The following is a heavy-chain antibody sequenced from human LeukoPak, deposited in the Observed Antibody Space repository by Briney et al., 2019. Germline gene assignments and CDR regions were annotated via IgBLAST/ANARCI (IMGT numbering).Heavy chain of an antibody. J-gene: IGHJ3*02. Sequence: SETLSLTCTVSGGSISSGSYYWSWIRQPAGKGLEWIGRIYTSGSTNYNPSLKSRVTISVDTSKNQFSLKLSSETAADTAVYYCAQARYCSSTSCYKREPYDAFDIWGQGTMVTVSS. D-gene: IGHD2-2*02. V-gene: IGHV4-61*02. CDR1: GGSISSGSYY. CDR3: AQARYCSSTSCYKREPYDAFDI. CDR2: IYTSGST.